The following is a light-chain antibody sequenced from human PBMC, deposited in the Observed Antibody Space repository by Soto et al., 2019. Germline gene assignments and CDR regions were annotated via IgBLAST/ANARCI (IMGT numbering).Light chain of an antibody. CDR1: QGVGST. V-gene: IGKV3-15*01. CDR3: QESNTRPRP. J-gene: IGKJ1*01. CDR2: GAS. Sequence: AQGPGSLSETLMESATLSCRASQGVGSTLAWFQQKPGQPPRLLVYGASTRATGVPARFSGGESGTEFTLSISSLQSEDVAGYNCQESNTRPRPFAQGSMV.